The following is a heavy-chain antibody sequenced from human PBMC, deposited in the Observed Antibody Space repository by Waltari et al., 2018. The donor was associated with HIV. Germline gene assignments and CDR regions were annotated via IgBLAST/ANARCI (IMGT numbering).Heavy chain of an antibody. J-gene: IGHJ6*02. CDR1: GFAFRGSV. D-gene: IGHD3-16*02. CDR3: ARYRPEVHYYNGMDV. CDR2: ISSGGSTT. V-gene: IGHV3-74*01. Sequence: EVQLVESGGGSLQVGGSLRVACAASGFAFRGSVMFWVRQAPGKGLVWVSRISSGGSTTSYADSVKGRFTVSRDNARNTLYLQMNSLRAEDTAVYYCARYRPEVHYYNGMDVWGQGTTVTVSS.